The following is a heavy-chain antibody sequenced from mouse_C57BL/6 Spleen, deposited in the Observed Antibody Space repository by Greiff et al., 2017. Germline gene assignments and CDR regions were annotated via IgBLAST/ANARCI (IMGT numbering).Heavy chain of an antibody. D-gene: IGHD2-4*01. CDR2: ISRGSSTI. CDR1: GFTFSDYG. V-gene: IGHV5-17*01. Sequence: EVKLVESGGGLVKPGGSLKLSCAASGFTFSDYGMHWVRQAPEKGLEWVAYISRGSSTIYYADTVKGRFTFSRDNAANTLFLQMTSLRSEDTAMYYCARNYYDYGYCDDWGQGTTLTVSS. J-gene: IGHJ2*01. CDR3: ARNYYDYGYCDD.